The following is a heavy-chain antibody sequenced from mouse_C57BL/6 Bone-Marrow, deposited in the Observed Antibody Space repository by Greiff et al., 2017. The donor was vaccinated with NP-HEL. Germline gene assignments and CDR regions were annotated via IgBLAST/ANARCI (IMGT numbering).Heavy chain of an antibody. CDR1: GYTFTSYW. D-gene: IGHD1-1*01. CDR2: INPSSGYP. J-gene: IGHJ2*01. CDR3: ARSPGITTVGAADY. Sequence: VQLQQSGAELAKPGASVKLSCKASGYTFTSYWMHWVKQRPGQGLEWIGYINPSSGYPKYNPKFKAKATLTADKSSSTASMQLSSLTYEDSSVYYCARSPGITTVGAADYWGQGTTLTVSS. V-gene: IGHV1-7*01.